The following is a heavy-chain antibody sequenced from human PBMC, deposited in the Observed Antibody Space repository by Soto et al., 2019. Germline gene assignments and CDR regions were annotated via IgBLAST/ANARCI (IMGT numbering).Heavy chain of an antibody. CDR2: IIPIFGTA. J-gene: IGHJ6*02. CDR3: ARGWMVQGVMQYYCGMDV. V-gene: IGHV1-69*01. CDR1: GGTFSSYA. D-gene: IGHD3-10*01. Sequence: QVQLVQSGAEVKKPGSSVKVSCKASGGTFSSYAISWVRQAPGQGLEWMGGIIPIFGTANYAQKFQGKVTITADESPSTAYLELISPRSDDTSVYYSARGWMVQGVMQYYCGMDVWGQGATVTVSS.